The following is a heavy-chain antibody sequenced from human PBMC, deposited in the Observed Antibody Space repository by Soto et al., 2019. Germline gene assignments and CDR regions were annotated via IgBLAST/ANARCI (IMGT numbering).Heavy chain of an antibody. J-gene: IGHJ4*02. V-gene: IGHV1-8*01. CDR1: GYTFTSYT. CDR2: NNPNSGNT. Sequence: VASVKVSCKASGYTFTSYTINWVRQATGQGLEWMGWNNPNSGNTGYAQKFQCRVTMTRNTSIRTAYMELSSPSSEDTAGYYCAREILSGYYAYDDWGQGTMVTVSS. D-gene: IGHD5-12*01. CDR3: AREILSGYYAYDD.